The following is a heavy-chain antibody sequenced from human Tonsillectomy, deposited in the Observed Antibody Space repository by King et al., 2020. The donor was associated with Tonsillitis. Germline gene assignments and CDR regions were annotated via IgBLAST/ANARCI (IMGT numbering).Heavy chain of an antibody. D-gene: IGHD6-19*01. CDR1: GYSISSGYY. Sequence: VQLQESGPGLVKPSETLSLTCGVSGYSISSGYYWGWIRQPPGKGLEWIGSIYHSGSTQYNPSLKSRVTISVDTSKNQFFLRLRSVTAADTAMYYCAKDPGSVWSGCYYGMDVWGQGTTVTVSS. J-gene: IGHJ6*02. V-gene: IGHV4-38-2*02. CDR2: IYHSGST. CDR3: AKDPGSVWSGCYYGMDV.